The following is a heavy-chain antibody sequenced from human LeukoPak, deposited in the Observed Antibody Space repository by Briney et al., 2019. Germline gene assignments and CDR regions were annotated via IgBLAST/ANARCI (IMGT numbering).Heavy chain of an antibody. CDR2: IRDSGRST. D-gene: IGHD1-14*01. CDR1: GFTLSNFA. CDR3: SKETQEGLTRTGIL. J-gene: IGHJ4*02. Sequence: GRSLRLSCKASGFTLSNFAMTWVRQAPGKGLEWVSGIRDSGRSTYYADSVKGRFTIARDNPHNTLYLQMNSLRGEDTAVYYCSKETQEGLTRTGILWGEGTVDSVSS. V-gene: IGHV3-23*01.